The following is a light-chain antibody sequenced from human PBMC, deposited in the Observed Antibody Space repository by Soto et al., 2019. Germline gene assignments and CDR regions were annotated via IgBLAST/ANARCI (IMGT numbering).Light chain of an antibody. CDR1: QSISSW. Sequence: DIQMTQSPSTLSASVGDRVTITCRASQSISSWLAWYQQKPGKAPKLLISDASSLKSGVPSRFSGSGSATEFTLTNSSLQPDDFATYYCQQYNSYSRTFGQGTKVDIK. J-gene: IGKJ1*01. CDR2: DAS. CDR3: QQYNSYSRT. V-gene: IGKV1-5*01.